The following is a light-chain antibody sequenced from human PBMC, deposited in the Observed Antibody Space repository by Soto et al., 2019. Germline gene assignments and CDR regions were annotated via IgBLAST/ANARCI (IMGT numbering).Light chain of an antibody. CDR3: QQYDQWPPT. J-gene: IGKJ1*01. Sequence: EIVMTQAPATLSVSPGERATLSCGARQVVRDYLAWYQQKPGQAPRLLIHGASTRAPGIPARFSGGRYGPDFTLTISSLQSEDFAVYYCQQYDQWPPTFGQGTKVDIK. V-gene: IGKV3-15*01. CDR2: GAS. CDR1: QVVRDY.